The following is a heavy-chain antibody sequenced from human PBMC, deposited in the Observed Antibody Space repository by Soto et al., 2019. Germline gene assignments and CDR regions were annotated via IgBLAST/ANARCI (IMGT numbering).Heavy chain of an antibody. D-gene: IGHD2-15*01. V-gene: IGHV1-69*01. Sequence: QVQLVQSGAEVKKPGSSVKISCKAFGGSFSDYAISWVRQAPGQGLEWMGGIIPNFGTPNYAQKFQDRVTFTAHESTNTAYMELSRLTSEDTAVYYCARDRAPRGWSYLDLWGQGTQVTVSS. CDR1: GGSFSDYA. CDR3: ARDRAPRGWSYLDL. J-gene: IGHJ4*02. CDR2: IIPNFGTP.